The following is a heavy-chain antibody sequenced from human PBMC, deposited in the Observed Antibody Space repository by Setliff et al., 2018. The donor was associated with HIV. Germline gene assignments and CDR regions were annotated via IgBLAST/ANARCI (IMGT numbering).Heavy chain of an antibody. CDR1: GYTFTGHY. CDR2: INPNSGGT. V-gene: IGHV1-2*04. CDR3: ARDWVVVVPAATTHYYYGMDV. D-gene: IGHD2-2*01. J-gene: IGHJ6*02. Sequence: ASVKVSCKASGYTFTGHYMHWVRQAPGQGLEWMGWINPNSGGTNYAQKFQGWVTMTRDTSISTAYMELSRLRSDDTAVYYCARDWVVVVPAATTHYYYGMDVWGQGTTVTVSS.